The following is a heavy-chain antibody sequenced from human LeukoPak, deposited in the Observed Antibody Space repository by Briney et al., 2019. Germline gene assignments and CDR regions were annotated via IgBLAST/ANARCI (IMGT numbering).Heavy chain of an antibody. J-gene: IGHJ4*02. CDR1: GFTVSSNY. V-gene: IGHV3-53*01. CDR3: AADPTPRITGTKGGIEGY. CDR2: ISAGGDGT. Sequence: GGSLRLSCAASGFTVSSNYMSWVRQAPGKGLEWVSGISAGGDGTYYADPVKGRFTISRDNSKNSLFLQMNSLRAEDTAVYYCAADPTPRITGTKGGIEGYWGQGTLVTVSS. D-gene: IGHD1/OR15-1a*01.